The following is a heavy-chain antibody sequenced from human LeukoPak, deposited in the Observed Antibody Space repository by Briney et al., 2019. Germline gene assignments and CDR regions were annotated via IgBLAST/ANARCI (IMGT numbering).Heavy chain of an antibody. J-gene: IGHJ4*02. CDR2: IVHDGNNK. Sequence: PGGSLRLSCAASGFTFSSYGMHWVRQAPGKGLEWVAVIVHDGNNKYYADSVKGRFTISRDNSKNTLYLQMNSLRAEDTAVYYCAKDRSYIVVVVAATLDYWGQGTLVTVSS. D-gene: IGHD2-15*01. V-gene: IGHV3-30*18. CDR1: GFTFSSYG. CDR3: AKDRSYIVVVVAATLDY.